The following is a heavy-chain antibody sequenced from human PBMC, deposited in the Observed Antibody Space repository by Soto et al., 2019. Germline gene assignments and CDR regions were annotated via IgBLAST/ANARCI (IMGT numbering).Heavy chain of an antibody. J-gene: IGHJ4*02. V-gene: IGHV3-48*03. CDR2: ITSSGSTI. CDR3: ARGNSPVDIY. D-gene: IGHD2-21*01. CDR1: GFTFSSYE. Sequence: EVQLVESGGGLVQPGGSLRLSCAASGFTFSSYEMNWVHQAPGKGLEWVSYITSSGSTIYYADSVKGRFTISRDNAKNSLYLQMNSLRAEDTAVYYCARGNSPVDIYWGQGTLVTVSS.